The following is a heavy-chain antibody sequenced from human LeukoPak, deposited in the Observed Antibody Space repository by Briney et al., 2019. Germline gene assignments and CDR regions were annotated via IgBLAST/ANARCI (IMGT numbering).Heavy chain of an antibody. Sequence: SETLSLTCAVSGGSINSGGYSWSWIRQPPGKGLEWIGYIYHSGSTYYNPSLKSRVTISVDRSKNQFSLKLSSVTAADTAVYYCARRYCSSTSCPNWFDPWGQGTLVSVSS. V-gene: IGHV4-30-2*01. CDR1: GGSINSGGYS. D-gene: IGHD2-2*01. CDR2: IYHSGST. J-gene: IGHJ5*02. CDR3: ARRYCSSTSCPNWFDP.